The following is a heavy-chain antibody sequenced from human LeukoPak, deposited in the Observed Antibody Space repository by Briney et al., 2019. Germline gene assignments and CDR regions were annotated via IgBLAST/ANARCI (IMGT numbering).Heavy chain of an antibody. Sequence: GGSLRLSCAASGFTFSSYAMHWVRQALGKGLEWVAVISYDGSNKYYADSVKGRFTISRDNSKNTLYLQMNSLRAEDTAVYYCARSKLGTYYYMDVWGKGTTVTVSS. CDR2: ISYDGSNK. J-gene: IGHJ6*03. V-gene: IGHV3-30*04. CDR3: ARSKLGTYYYMDV. D-gene: IGHD7-27*01. CDR1: GFTFSSYA.